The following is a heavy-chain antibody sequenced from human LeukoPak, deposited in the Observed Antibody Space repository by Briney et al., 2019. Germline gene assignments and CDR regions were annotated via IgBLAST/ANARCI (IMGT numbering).Heavy chain of an antibody. CDR2: IYSGGDT. V-gene: IGHV3-66*02. CDR1: GFTVCSNY. D-gene: IGHD6-13*01. Sequence: GGSLRLSXAASGFTVCSNYMSWVRQAPGKGLEWVSVIYSGGDTYYADSVKGRFTVSRDNSKNTLYLQMNSLRAEDTAVYYCAREGSSWPRDFQHWGQGTLVTVSS. J-gene: IGHJ1*01. CDR3: AREGSSWPRDFQH.